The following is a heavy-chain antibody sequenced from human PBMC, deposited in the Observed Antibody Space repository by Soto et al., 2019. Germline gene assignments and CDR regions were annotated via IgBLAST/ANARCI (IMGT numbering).Heavy chain of an antibody. CDR2: ISYDGSKK. D-gene: IGHD3-3*01. V-gene: IGHV3-30-3*01. Sequence: QVQLVESGGGVVQPGRSLRLSCAASGFTFRSYAMHWVRQAPGKGLDWVAVISYDGSKKYYADSVKGRFTISRDNSKNTRYLQLNILRAEDTAGSYCARGIERLLGYWGQGTLVTVSS. J-gene: IGHJ4*02. CDR1: GFTFRSYA. CDR3: ARGIERLLGY.